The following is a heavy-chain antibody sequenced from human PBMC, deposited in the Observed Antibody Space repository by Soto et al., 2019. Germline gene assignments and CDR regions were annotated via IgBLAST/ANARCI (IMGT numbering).Heavy chain of an antibody. CDR3: ARVPLGDPVDY. J-gene: IGHJ4*02. Sequence: SETLYLTCTVSGGSISSGDYYWSWIRQPPGKGLEWIGYIYYSGSTYYNPSLKSRVTISVDTSKNQFSLKLSSVTAADTAVYYCARVPLGDPVDYWGQGTLVTVSS. CDR1: GGSISSGDYY. CDR2: IYYSGST. D-gene: IGHD3-16*01. V-gene: IGHV4-30-4*01.